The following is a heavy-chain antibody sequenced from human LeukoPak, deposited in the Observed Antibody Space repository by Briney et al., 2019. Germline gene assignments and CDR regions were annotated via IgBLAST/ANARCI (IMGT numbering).Heavy chain of an antibody. CDR3: VREVYRKGYGDYGGFDP. V-gene: IGHV4-34*01. Sequence: SETLSLTCAVYGGSFSGSYWSWIRQPPGKRLEWIGEINHSGSTNYDSSLESRVTISVDTSKNQFSLKLSSVTVADTAVYHCVREVYRKGYGDYGGFDPWGKGTLVTVSS. D-gene: IGHD4-17*01. J-gene: IGHJ5*02. CDR1: GGSFSGSY. CDR2: INHSGST.